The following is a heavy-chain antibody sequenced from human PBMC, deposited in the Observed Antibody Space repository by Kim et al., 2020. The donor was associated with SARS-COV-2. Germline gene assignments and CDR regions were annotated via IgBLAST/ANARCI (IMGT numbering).Heavy chain of an antibody. CDR3: VKDHRPYDFWNMDYFDY. J-gene: IGHJ4*02. Sequence: VKGRFTISRDNSKNTLYLQMSSLRAEDTAVYYCVKDHRPYDFWNMDYFDYWGQGTLVTVSS. V-gene: IGHV3-64D*09. D-gene: IGHD3-3*01.